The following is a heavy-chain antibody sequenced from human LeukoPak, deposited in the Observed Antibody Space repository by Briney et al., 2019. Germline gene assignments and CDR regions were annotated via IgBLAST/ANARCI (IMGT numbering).Heavy chain of an antibody. Sequence: ASVKVSCKSSGYTFTSYDINWVRQATGQGLEWMGWMNPNSGNTGYAQKFRGRVTITGNTSISTAYMELSSLRSEDTAVYYCARGFVDIVVVPAARTTYYYYYMDVWGKGTTVTVSS. V-gene: IGHV1-8*03. CDR1: GYTFTSYD. D-gene: IGHD2-2*03. CDR3: ARGFVDIVVVPAARTTYYYYYMDV. J-gene: IGHJ6*03. CDR2: MNPNSGNT.